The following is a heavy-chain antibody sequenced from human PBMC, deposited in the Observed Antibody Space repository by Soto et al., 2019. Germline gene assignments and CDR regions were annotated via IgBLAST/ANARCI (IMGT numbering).Heavy chain of an antibody. J-gene: IGHJ4*02. CDR2: MDQDGSET. CDR1: GFTFSTYW. CDR3: VCGGNFFIY. D-gene: IGHD3-16*01. Sequence: EVQLVESGGGLVQPGGSLRLSCAASGFTFSTYWMTWVRQPPGKGLEWVANMDQDGSETYYVDSVRGRFTVSRDNAKNSLYLQMNSLSVEDTAVYYCVCGGNFFIYWGQGTLVTVSP. V-gene: IGHV3-7*01.